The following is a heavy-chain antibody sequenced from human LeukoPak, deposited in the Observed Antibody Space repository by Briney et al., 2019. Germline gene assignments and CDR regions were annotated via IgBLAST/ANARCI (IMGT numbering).Heavy chain of an antibody. CDR3: ARHMILSSTNYYYYMDV. CDR2: IYPGDSDT. CDR1: GYSFTSYW. D-gene: IGHD2-2*01. V-gene: IGHV5-51*01. J-gene: IGHJ6*03. Sequence: GESLKISCKGSGYSFTSYWIGWVRQMPGKGLEWMGIIYPGDSDTRYSPSFQGQVTTSADKSISTAYLQWSSLKASDTAMYYCARHMILSSTNYYYYMDVWGKGTTVTVSS.